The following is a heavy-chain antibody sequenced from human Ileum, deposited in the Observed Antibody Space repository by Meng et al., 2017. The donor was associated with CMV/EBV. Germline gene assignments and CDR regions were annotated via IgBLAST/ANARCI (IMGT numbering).Heavy chain of an antibody. CDR1: GVNLSNYA. D-gene: IGHD3-10*01. CDR3: AKDLEGSEEPNYYFDY. V-gene: IGHV3-23*01. CDR2: ISGSGANT. J-gene: IGHJ4*02. Sequence: VHVLCSGRGVVRHGGTRMLSCAASGVNLSNYAMSWVRHAPGKRLEWVSGISGSGANTYYADSVKGRFTISRDSSKNTLYLQMRSLRAEDTAIYYCAKDLEGSEEPNYYFDYWGQGTLVTVSS.